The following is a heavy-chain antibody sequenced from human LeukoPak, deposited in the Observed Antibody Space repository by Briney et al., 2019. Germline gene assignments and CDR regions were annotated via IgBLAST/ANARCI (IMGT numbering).Heavy chain of an antibody. D-gene: IGHD3-9*01. CDR2: TYYRSKWYN. V-gene: IGHV6-1*01. J-gene: IGHJ4*02. CDR3: ARGRYFDWYDY. CDR1: GDSVPSNNAA. Sequence: SQTLSLTCAISGDSVPSNNAAWSWIRQSPSRGLEWLGRTYYRSKWYNDYAVSVESRITINPDTSKNQFSLQLNSVTPEDTAVYYCARGRYFDWYDYWGQGTLVTVSS.